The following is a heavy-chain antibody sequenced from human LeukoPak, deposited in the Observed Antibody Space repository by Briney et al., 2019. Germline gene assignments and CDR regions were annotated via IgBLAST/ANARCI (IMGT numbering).Heavy chain of an antibody. V-gene: IGHV1-18*01. CDR2: ISAYNGNT. D-gene: IGHD6-19*01. J-gene: IGHJ4*02. CDR3: ARTRSTGYSSGWIDY. CDR1: GYTFTSYG. Sequence: ASVKVSCKASGYTFTSYGISWVRQAPGQGLEWMGWISAYNGNTNYAQKLQGRVTMTTDTSTSTAYMELRSLRSDDTAVYYCARTRSTGYSSGWIDYWGQGTLVTVSS.